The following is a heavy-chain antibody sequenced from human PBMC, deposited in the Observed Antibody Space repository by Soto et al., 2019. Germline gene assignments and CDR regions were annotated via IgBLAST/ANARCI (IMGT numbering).Heavy chain of an antibody. CDR2: INQSGST. D-gene: IGHD3-10*01. V-gene: IGHV4-34*01. CDR1: GGSLSGYY. Sequence: SETLSLTCAVYGGSLSGYYWSWIRQPPGKGLEWVGEINQSGSTNYNPSLKSRVTISVDTSKNQISLKLNSVTAADTAVYYCARGGSYYYYYYGMDVWGQGTTVTVSS. J-gene: IGHJ6*02. CDR3: ARGGSYYYYYYGMDV.